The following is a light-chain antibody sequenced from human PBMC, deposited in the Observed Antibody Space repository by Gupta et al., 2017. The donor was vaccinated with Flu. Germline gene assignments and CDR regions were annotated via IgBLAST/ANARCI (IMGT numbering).Light chain of an antibody. V-gene: IGKV4-1*01. CDR3: QQYLSAPYS. J-gene: IGKJ2*03. CDR2: WSS. Sequence: DLVMTQSPDSLAVSLGERATINCKSSQTLLYSSNNKNYLAWYQQKPGQTPKLLIYWSSTRDSGVPDRFRGSGSGTDFTLTIGSLQADDVAVYYCQQYLSAPYSFGQGTKVEIK. CDR1: QTLLYSSNNKNY.